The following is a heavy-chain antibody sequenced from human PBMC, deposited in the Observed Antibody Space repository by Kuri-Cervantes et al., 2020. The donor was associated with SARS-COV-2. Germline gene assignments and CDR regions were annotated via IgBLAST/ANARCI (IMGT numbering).Heavy chain of an antibody. CDR3: ARDRDDFWSGYRVNYYYYGMDV. J-gene: IGHJ6*02. CDR2: IIPIFGTA. CDR1: GGTFSSYA. V-gene: IGHV1-69*06. D-gene: IGHD3-3*01. Sequence: SVKVSCKASGGTFSSYAISWVRQAPGQGLEWMGGIIPIFGTANYAQKFQGRVTITADKSTSTAYMELSSLRPEDTAVYYCARDRDDFWSGYRVNYYYYGMDVWGQGTTVTVSS.